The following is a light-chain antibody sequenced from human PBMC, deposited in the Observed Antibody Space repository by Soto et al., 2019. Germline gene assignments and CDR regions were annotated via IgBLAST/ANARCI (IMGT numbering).Light chain of an antibody. CDR2: DAS. Sequence: EIVLTQSPGTLSVSPGKQATLSCRASQSVSGSLAWYRQRPGQAPSLLIYDASARASGIPARFSGSGSGTEFTLTISSLQSDDSAIYFCQQYDSWPFTFGQGTK. CDR3: QQYDSWPFT. CDR1: QSVSGS. V-gene: IGKV3-15*01. J-gene: IGKJ2*01.